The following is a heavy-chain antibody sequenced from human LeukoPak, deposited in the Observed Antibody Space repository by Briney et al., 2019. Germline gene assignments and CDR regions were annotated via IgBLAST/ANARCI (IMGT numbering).Heavy chain of an antibody. CDR3: ARDRSGLNYFDY. CDR2: IYYSGST. V-gene: IGHV4-59*01. J-gene: IGHJ4*02. CDR1: GGSISSYY. D-gene: IGHD6-19*01. Sequence: PSETLSLTCTVSGGSISSYYWSWIRQPPGKGLEWIGYIYYSGSTNYNPSLKSRVTISVDTSKNQFSLKLSSVTAADTAVYYCARDRSGLNYFDYWGQGTLVTVSS.